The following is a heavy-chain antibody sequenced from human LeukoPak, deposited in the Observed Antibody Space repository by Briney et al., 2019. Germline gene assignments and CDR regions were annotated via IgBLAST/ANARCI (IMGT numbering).Heavy chain of an antibody. CDR3: ARYQGYCSGGSCYHYFDY. CDR2: IYYSGST. J-gene: IGHJ4*02. CDR1: GGSISSSSYY. V-gene: IGHV4-39*01. Sequence: SETLSLTCTVSGGSISSSSYYWGWIRQPPGQGLEWIGSIYYSGSTYYNPSLKSRVTISVDTSKNQFSLKLSSVTAADTAVYYCARYQGYCSGGSCYHYFDYWGQGTLVTVSS. D-gene: IGHD2-15*01.